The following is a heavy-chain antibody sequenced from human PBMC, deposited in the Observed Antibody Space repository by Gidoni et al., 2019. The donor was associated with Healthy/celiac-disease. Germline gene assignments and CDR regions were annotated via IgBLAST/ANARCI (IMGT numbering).Heavy chain of an antibody. D-gene: IGHD7-27*01. J-gene: IGHJ4*02. CDR2: ISYDGSNK. V-gene: IGHV3-30*18. CDR3: AKGTGAFDY. Sequence: QVQLVESGGGVVKPGRSLRLSCAASGFTFSSYGMHWVRQAPGKGLEWVAVISYDGSNKYYADSVKGRFTISRDNSKNTLYLQMNSLRAEDTAVYYCAKGTGAFDYWGQGTLVTVSS. CDR1: GFTFSSYG.